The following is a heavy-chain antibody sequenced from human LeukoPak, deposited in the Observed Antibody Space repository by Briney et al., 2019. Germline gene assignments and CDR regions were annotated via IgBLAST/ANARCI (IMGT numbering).Heavy chain of an antibody. CDR3: ARDQSGSSGWYWYYYYYMDV. CDR1: GYTFTSYG. V-gene: IGHV1-18*01. D-gene: IGHD6-19*01. Sequence: ASVKVSCKASGYTFTSYGISWVRQAPGQGLEWMGWISAYNGNTNYAQKLQGRVTMTTDTSTSTVYMELSSLRSEDTAVYYCARDQSGSSGWYWYYYYYMDVWGKGTTVTVSS. J-gene: IGHJ6*03. CDR2: ISAYNGNT.